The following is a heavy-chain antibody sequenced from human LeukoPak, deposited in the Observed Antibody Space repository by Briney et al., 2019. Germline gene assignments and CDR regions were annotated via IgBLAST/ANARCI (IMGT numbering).Heavy chain of an antibody. V-gene: IGHV3-23*01. Sequence: PGGSLRLSCAASGFTFSSYAMSWVRQAPGKGLEWVSAISGSGGSTYYADSVKGRFTISRDNSKNTLYLQMNSLRAEDTAVYYCAKDMQRYIVAVVAVTQVDYWGQGTLVAVSS. D-gene: IGHD2-15*01. J-gene: IGHJ4*02. CDR1: GFTFSSYA. CDR2: ISGSGGST. CDR3: AKDMQRYIVAVVAVTQVDY.